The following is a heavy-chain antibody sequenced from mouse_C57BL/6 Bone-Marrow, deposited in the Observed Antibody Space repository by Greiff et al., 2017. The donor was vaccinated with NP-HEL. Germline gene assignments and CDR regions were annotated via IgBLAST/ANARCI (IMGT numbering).Heavy chain of an antibody. J-gene: IGHJ3*01. CDR3: ARLLRRRFAY. Sequence: VKLMESGPELVKPGASVKISCKASGYAFSSSWMNWVKQRPGKGLEWIGRIYPGDGDTNYNGKFKGKATLTADKSSSTAYMQLSSLTSEDSAVYFCARLLRRRFAYWGQGTLVTVSA. CDR1: GYAFSSSW. CDR2: IYPGDGDT. V-gene: IGHV1-82*01. D-gene: IGHD1-1*01.